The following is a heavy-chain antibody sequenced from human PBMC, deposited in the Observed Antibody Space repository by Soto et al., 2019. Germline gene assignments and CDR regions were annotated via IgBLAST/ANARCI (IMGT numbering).Heavy chain of an antibody. CDR3: AAAPRY. V-gene: IGHV4-59*01. CDR1: GGSISGYY. Sequence: PSETLSLTCSVSGGSISGYYWSWIRQTPEKGLEWIGYIYYSGSTNHNPSLKSRVTMLIDMSKDQFSLKLTSVSAADTAVYYCAAAPRYWGQGILVTSP. CDR2: IYYSGST. J-gene: IGHJ4*02. D-gene: IGHD2-15*01.